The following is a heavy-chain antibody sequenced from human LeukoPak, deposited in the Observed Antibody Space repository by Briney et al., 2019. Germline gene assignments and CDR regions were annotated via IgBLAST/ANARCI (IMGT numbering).Heavy chain of an antibody. Sequence: PSETLSLTCTVSAGSISSSSYYWGWIRQPPGKGLEWIGSIYYSGSTYYNPSLKSRVTISVDTSKNQFSLKLSSVTAADTAVYYCARHDRYDSSGYRPPLYFDYWGQGTLVTVSS. CDR3: ARHDRYDSSGYRPPLYFDY. D-gene: IGHD3-22*01. CDR1: AGSISSSSYY. J-gene: IGHJ4*02. V-gene: IGHV4-39*01. CDR2: IYYSGST.